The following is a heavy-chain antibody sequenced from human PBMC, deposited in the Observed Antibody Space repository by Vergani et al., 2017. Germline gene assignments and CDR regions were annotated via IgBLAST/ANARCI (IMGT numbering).Heavy chain of an antibody. CDR2: ISSSSGYI. J-gene: IGHJ4*02. CDR1: GFTFSSYS. V-gene: IGHV3-21*01. Sequence: VQLVESGGGVVQPGGSLRLSCAASGFTFSSYSMTWVRQAPGKGLEWVSSISSSSGYIYYADSVKGRFTISRDNAKNSLYLQMNSLRAEDTAVYYCARDLYSSSWINTDYWGQGTLVTVSS. D-gene: IGHD6-13*01. CDR3: ARDLYSSSWINTDY.